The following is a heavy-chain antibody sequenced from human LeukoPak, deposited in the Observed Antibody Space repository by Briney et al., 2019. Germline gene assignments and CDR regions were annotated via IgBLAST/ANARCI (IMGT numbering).Heavy chain of an antibody. CDR2: IIPIFGTA. J-gene: IGHJ4*02. CDR3: ARRDRRHFDY. V-gene: IGHV1-69*13. Sequence: SVKVSCKASGGTFSSYAISWVRQAPGQGLEWMGGIIPIFGTANYAQKFQGRVTATADESTSTAYMELSSLRSEDAAVYYCARRDRRHFDYWGQGTLVTVSS. D-gene: IGHD3-22*01. CDR1: GGTFSSYA.